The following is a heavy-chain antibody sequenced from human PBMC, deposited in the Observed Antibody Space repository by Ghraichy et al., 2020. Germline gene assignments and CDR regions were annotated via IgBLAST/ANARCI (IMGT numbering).Heavy chain of an antibody. CDR3: AKEAVLRFLEWLSGNWFDP. CDR1: GFTFSSYA. CDR2: IGGSGGST. J-gene: IGHJ5*02. Sequence: GESLNISCAASGFTFSSYAMSWVRQAPGKGLEWVSAIGGSGGSTYYADSVKGRFTISRDNSKNTLYLQMNSLRAEDTAVYYCAKEAVLRFLEWLSGNWFDPWGQGTLVTVSS. V-gene: IGHV3-23*01. D-gene: IGHD3-3*01.